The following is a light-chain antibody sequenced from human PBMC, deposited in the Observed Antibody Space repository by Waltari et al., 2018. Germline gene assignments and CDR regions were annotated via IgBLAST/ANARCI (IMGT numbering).Light chain of an antibody. CDR1: QSISSW. V-gene: IGKV1-5*03. J-gene: IGKJ2*01. CDR2: KAS. Sequence: DIQMTQSPSTLSASLGDRVTITCRASQSISSWLAWYQQNPGKAPKLLIYKASSLESGVPSRFSGSGSGTEFTLTISSLQPDDFATYYCQQYNTYPYTFGQGTKLEIK. CDR3: QQYNTYPYT.